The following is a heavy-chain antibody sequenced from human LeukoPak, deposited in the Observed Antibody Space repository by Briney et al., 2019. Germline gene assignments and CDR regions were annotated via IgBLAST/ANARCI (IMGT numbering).Heavy chain of an antibody. V-gene: IGHV3-23*01. CDR1: GFTFSSHA. D-gene: IGHD3-22*01. CDR2: ISGSGGST. CDR3: AKGRKLDYYDSSGLDY. Sequence: GGSLRLSCAASGFTFSSHAMSWVRQAPGKGLEWVSAISGSGGSTYYADSVKGRFTISRDNSKNTLYLQMNSLRAEDTAVYYCAKGRKLDYYDSSGLDYWGQGTLVTVSS. J-gene: IGHJ4*02.